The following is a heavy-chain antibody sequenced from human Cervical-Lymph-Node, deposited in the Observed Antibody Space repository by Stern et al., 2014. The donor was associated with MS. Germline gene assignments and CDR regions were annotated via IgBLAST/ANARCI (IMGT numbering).Heavy chain of an antibody. CDR3: ARGGGNYYFGLDV. CDR2: MFYSGSA. V-gene: IGHV4-59*01. CDR1: GVSITSYY. J-gene: IGHJ6*02. Sequence: QLQLQESGPGLLKPSETLSLTCTVSGVSITSYYWSWIRQPPGKGLEWIGDMFYSGSANYNPSLKSRVTISVDTSKKQFSLKMSSVTPADTAVYYCARGGGNYYFGLDVWGQGTTVTVSS. D-gene: IGHD3-16*01.